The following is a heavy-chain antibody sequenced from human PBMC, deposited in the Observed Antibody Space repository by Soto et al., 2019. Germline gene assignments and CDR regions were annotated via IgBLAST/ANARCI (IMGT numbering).Heavy chain of an antibody. D-gene: IGHD6-19*01. V-gene: IGHV3-23*01. CDR2: ISGRGGRA. CDR1: GFSFSSYA. Sequence: EVQMLESGGGLVQAGGSLRLSCVASGFSFSSYALNWVRQAPGKGLEWVSTISGRGGRAYYADSVKGRFTISRDNSKNALYLQLDSLRAEDTAVYYCAKDRSQGAVAGTSDFDYWGQGTLVTVSS. CDR3: AKDRSQGAVAGTSDFDY. J-gene: IGHJ4*02.